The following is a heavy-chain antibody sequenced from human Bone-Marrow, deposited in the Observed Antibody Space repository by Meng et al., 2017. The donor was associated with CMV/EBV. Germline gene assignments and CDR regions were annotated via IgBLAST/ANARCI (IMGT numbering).Heavy chain of an antibody. CDR3: ARGRFAYGSGSHDY. CDR1: GGSFSGYY. Sequence: LRLSCAVYGGSFSGYYWSWIRQPPGKGLEWIGEINHSGSTNYNPSLKSRVTISVDTSKNQFSLKLSSVTAADTAVYYCARGRFAYGSGSHDYWGQGTLVTVSS. V-gene: IGHV4-34*01. D-gene: IGHD3-10*01. J-gene: IGHJ4*02. CDR2: INHSGST.